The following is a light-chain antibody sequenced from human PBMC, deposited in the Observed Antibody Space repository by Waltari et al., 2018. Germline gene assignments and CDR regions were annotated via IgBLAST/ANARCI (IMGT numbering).Light chain of an antibody. CDR1: SIEVGGSNY. CDR3: SSYTASRLYV. CDR2: DVS. J-gene: IGLJ1*01. Sequence: QSALTQPAPVSGSPGQSLTISCTGTSIEVGGSNYGSWYQQYPGKAPKLVIHDVSSRPSGTSDRFSGSKSGNTASLIISGLQADDEADYYCSSYTASRLYVFGTGTKVTVL. V-gene: IGLV2-14*03.